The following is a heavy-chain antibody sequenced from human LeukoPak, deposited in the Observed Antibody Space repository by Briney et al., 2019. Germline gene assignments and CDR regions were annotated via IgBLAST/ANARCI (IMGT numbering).Heavy chain of an antibody. CDR3: AKRGIAAAASFDY. CDR1: GFTFSSYA. CDR2: ISGNGDYT. Sequence: GESLRLSCAASGFTFSSYAMSWVRQAPGKGLEWVSTISGNGDYTYYGDSVKGRFTISRDNSKNTLYLQMNSLRADDTAVYYCAKRGIAAAASFDYWGQGTLVSVSS. D-gene: IGHD6-13*01. J-gene: IGHJ4*02. V-gene: IGHV3-23*01.